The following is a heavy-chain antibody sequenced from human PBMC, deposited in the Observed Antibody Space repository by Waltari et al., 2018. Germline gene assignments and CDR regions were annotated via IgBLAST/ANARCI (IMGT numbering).Heavy chain of an antibody. CDR1: GGSISSHY. Sequence: QVQLQESGPGLVKPSETLSLTCTVSGGSISSHYWSWIRQPPGKGLEWIGYIYYSGSTNYNPSLKSRVTISVDTSKNQFSLKLSSVTAADTAVYYCASGTGDRDYYFDYWGRGTLVTVSS. J-gene: IGHJ4*02. D-gene: IGHD7-27*01. CDR2: IYYSGST. V-gene: IGHV4-59*11. CDR3: ASGTGDRDYYFDY.